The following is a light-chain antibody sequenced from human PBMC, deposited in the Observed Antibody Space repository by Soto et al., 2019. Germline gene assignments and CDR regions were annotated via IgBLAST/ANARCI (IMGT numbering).Light chain of an antibody. CDR1: ASNIGTNT. J-gene: IGLJ2*01. V-gene: IGLV1-44*01. CDR3: AAWDDSLNGPL. CDR2: YND. Sequence: QSVLTQPPSASGTPGQRVTISCSGAASNIGTNTVNWYQQLPGAAPKLLIYYNDGRPSGGVTDRFSASKSGTSTSLAISGLRSEDEADYYCAAWDDSLNGPLFGGGTKLTVL.